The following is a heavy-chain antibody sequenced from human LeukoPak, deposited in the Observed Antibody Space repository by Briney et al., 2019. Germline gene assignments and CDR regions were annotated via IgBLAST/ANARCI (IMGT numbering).Heavy chain of an antibody. CDR1: GFIFSDYY. V-gene: IGHV3-11*01. CDR3: ARGHSEKGFDY. Sequence: PGGSLRLSCGASGFIFSDYYMSWIRQAPGKGLEWLSYISISGSSIFYADSVKGRFTISRDNSKNSLYLQMHSLGPDDTAVYYCARGHSEKGFDYWGQGTQVIVSS. J-gene: IGHJ4*02. D-gene: IGHD3-10*01. CDR2: ISISGSSI.